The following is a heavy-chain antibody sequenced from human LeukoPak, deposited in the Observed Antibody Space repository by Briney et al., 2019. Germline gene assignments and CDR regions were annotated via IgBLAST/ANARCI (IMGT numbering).Heavy chain of an antibody. CDR2: ISWNSGSI. Sequence: GGSLRLSCAASGFTFDDYAMHWVRQAPGKGLEWVSGISWNSGSIGYADSVKGRFTISRGNAKNSLYLQMNSLRAEDTALYYCAKERNTAMVRLFDYWGQGTLVTVSS. CDR1: GFTFDDYA. D-gene: IGHD5-18*01. CDR3: AKERNTAMVRLFDY. J-gene: IGHJ4*02. V-gene: IGHV3-9*01.